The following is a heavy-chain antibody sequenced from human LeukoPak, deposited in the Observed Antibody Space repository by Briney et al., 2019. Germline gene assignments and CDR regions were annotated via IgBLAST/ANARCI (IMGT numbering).Heavy chain of an antibody. CDR1: GFTFNSYV. V-gene: IGHV3-23*01. D-gene: IGHD6-19*01. J-gene: IGHJ4*02. CDR2: ISGSGGST. Sequence: GGSLRLSCEVSGFTFNSYVMSWVRRAPGKGLEWVSAISGSGGSTYYADSVKGRFTISRDNSKNTLYLQMNSLRAEDTAVYYCARLKGIAVAGRLSDYWGQGTLVTVSS. CDR3: ARLKGIAVAGRLSDY.